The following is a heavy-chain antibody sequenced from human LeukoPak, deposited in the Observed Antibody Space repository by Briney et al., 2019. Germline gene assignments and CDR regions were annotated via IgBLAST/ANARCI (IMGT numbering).Heavy chain of an antibody. CDR3: ARDRVGVGSSGWEN. CDR1: GYTFTSYD. Sequence: GASVKVSCKASGYTFTSYDINWVRQATGQGLEWMGWMNPNSGNTGYAQKFQGRVTMTRNTSISTAYMELSSLTSEDTAIYYCARDRVGVGSSGWENWGQGTLVTVSS. J-gene: IGHJ4*02. V-gene: IGHV1-8*01. D-gene: IGHD6-19*01. CDR2: MNPNSGNT.